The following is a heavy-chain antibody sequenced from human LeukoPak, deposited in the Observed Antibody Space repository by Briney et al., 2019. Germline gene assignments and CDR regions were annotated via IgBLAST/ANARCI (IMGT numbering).Heavy chain of an antibody. CDR3: ARDRLLSGAFDI. Sequence: PGGSLILSWAASGFTFSDYYMSWIRQAPGKGLEWVSYISSSGSTIYYADSVKGRFTISRDNAKNSLYLQMNSLRAEDTAVYYCARDRLLSGAFDIWGQGTMVTVSS. V-gene: IGHV3-11*01. CDR1: GFTFSDYY. D-gene: IGHD3-10*01. CDR2: ISSSGSTI. J-gene: IGHJ3*02.